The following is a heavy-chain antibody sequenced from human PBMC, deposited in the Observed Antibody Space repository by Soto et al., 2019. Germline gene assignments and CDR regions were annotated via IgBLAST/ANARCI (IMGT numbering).Heavy chain of an antibody. CDR3: AKGRGYCTSTSCYVGSDY. J-gene: IGHJ4*02. Sequence: EVQLLESGGGLVQPGGSLRLSCAASGFTFSSYAMSWVRPAPGKGLEWVSAISGSGGSTYYADSVKGRFTISRDNSKNTQYLQMNSRRAEDTAVYYCAKGRGYCTSTSCYVGSDYWGQGTLVTVSS. V-gene: IGHV3-23*01. D-gene: IGHD2-2*01. CDR1: GFTFSSYA. CDR2: ISGSGGST.